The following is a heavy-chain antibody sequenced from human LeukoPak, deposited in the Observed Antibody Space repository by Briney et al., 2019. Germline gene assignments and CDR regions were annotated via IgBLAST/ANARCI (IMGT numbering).Heavy chain of an antibody. Sequence: SETLSLTCTVSGGSISRHYWSWIRQSPGKGLEWIGYIYYSGSTNYNPSLKSRVTMSVDTTNNQFSLNLTSVTAADTAVYYCAREDWGELNYWGQGTLVTVSS. CDR3: AREDWGELNY. CDR1: GGSISRHY. V-gene: IGHV4-59*11. CDR2: IYYSGST. J-gene: IGHJ4*02. D-gene: IGHD1-26*01.